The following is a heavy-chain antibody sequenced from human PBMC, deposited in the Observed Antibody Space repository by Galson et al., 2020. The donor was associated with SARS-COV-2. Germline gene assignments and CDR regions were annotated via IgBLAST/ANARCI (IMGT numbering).Heavy chain of an antibody. CDR1: GASISSYY. CDR2: VSHRGNT. J-gene: IGHJ4*02. V-gene: IGHV4-59*03. CDR3: ARTYSGYVPFDY. D-gene: IGHD5-12*01. Sequence: SETLSLTCTVSGASISSYYWSWIRQSPGQGLEWIGPVSHRGNTDYNPSLKSRVTISADTSKNQCSLRLDYVTAADTAVYYCARTYSGYVPFDYWGQGTLVTVSS.